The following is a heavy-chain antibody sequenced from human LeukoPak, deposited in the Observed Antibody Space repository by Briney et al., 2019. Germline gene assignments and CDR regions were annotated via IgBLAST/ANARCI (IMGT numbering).Heavy chain of an antibody. J-gene: IGHJ5*02. CDR2: IYHSGST. D-gene: IGHD4-17*01. Sequence: KPSETLSLTCAVSGYSISSGYYWGWIRQPPGKGLEWIGYIYHSGSTYYNPSLKSRVTISVDRSKNQFSLKLSSVTAADTAVYYCARDQYGDNGECWFDPWGQGTLVTVSS. V-gene: IGHV4-38-2*02. CDR3: ARDQYGDNGECWFDP. CDR1: GYSISSGYY.